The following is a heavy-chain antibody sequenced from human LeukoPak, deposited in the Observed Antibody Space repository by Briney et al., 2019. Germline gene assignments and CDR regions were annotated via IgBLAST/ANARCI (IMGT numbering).Heavy chain of an antibody. Sequence: GGSLRLSCAASGFTFSSYWMHWVRQAPGKGLVWVSRINTDGSSTSYADSVEGRFTISRDNAKNTLYLQMNSLRAEDTAVYYCARERAATGFDYWGQGTLVTVSS. CDR2: INTDGSST. D-gene: IGHD6-25*01. CDR3: ARERAATGFDY. J-gene: IGHJ4*02. CDR1: GFTFSSYW. V-gene: IGHV3-74*01.